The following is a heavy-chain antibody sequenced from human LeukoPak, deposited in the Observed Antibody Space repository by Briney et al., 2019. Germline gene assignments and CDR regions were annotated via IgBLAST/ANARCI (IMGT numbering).Heavy chain of an antibody. D-gene: IGHD1-26*01. CDR2: IYYSGTT. J-gene: IGHJ4*02. Sequence: SETLSLTCTVSGGSISSSNYHWGWIRQPPGRGLEWIGTIYYSGTTYYNPSLKSRVTISVDTSENQFSLKLSSMTAADTAVYYCARLTVGATAVDCWGQGTLVTVSS. V-gene: IGHV4-39*01. CDR3: ARLTVGATAVDC. CDR1: GGSISSSNYH.